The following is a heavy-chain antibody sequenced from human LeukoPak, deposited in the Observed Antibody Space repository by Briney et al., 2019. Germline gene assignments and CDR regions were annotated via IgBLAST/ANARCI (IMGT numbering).Heavy chain of an antibody. CDR1: GGSFSGHY. CDR2: ISHSGST. V-gene: IGHV4-34*01. D-gene: IGHD4-23*01. Sequence: SETLSLTCAVYGGSFSGHYWNWIRQPPGKGLEWIGEISHSGSTNYNPSLNSRVTISADVSKNQFSLKLTSVTAADTAVYYCARRWVSTSGPDYWGQGTLVTVSS. J-gene: IGHJ4*02. CDR3: ARRWVSTSGPDY.